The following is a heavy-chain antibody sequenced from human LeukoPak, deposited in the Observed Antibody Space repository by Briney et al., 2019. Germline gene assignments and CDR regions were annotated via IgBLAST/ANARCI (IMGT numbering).Heavy chain of an antibody. CDR1: GFSFSDYG. J-gene: IGHJ4*02. D-gene: IGHD1-26*01. CDR3: AESHLPTSYSGTYYCDY. CDR2: IRYDESKT. V-gene: IGHV3-30*02. Sequence: PGGSLRLSCAAPGFSFSDYGMHWGRQAPAQGLGWVAFIRYDESKTYYGDSVKGRFTVSRDNSKNTLYLQMDSLRADDTAVYYCAESHLPTSYSGTYYCDYWGQGTLVTVSS.